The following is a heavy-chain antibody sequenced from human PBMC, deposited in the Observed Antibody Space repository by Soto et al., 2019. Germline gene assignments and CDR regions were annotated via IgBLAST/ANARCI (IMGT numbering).Heavy chain of an antibody. D-gene: IGHD3-16*01. CDR2: INHSGST. CDR1: GGSFSGYY. J-gene: IGHJ6*03. V-gene: IGHV4-34*01. Sequence: SETLSLTCAVYGGSFSGYYWSWIRQPPGKGLEWIGEINHSGSTNYNPSLKSRVTISVDTSKNQFSLKLSSVTAADTAVYYCARDHPTYVGSPSYYYYMDVWGKGTTVTVSS. CDR3: ARDHPTYVGSPSYYYYMDV.